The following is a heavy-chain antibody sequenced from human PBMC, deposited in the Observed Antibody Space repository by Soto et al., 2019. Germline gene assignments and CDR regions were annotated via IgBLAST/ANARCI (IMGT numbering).Heavy chain of an antibody. V-gene: IGHV3-66*01. Sequence: EVQLVESGGGLVQPGGSLRLSCAASGFTVSTKYMSWVRQAPGKGLEWVSVIYSGGSTFYADSVRGRFTISRDNSKNTVTIQMNSLSADDTAVYYCARDPWAADYWGQGTLVTVSS. J-gene: IGHJ4*02. CDR1: GFTVSTKY. CDR3: ARDPWAADY. D-gene: IGHD3-16*01. CDR2: IYSGGST.